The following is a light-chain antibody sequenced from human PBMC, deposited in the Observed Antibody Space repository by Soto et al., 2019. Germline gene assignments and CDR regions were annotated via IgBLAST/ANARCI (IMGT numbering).Light chain of an antibody. V-gene: IGLV2-14*01. CDR1: SSDVGADNY. CDR2: DVS. Sequence: QSVLTQPDSVSGSPGQSITISCTGTSSDVGADNYVSWYQQYPGKAPKVMIYDVSNRPSGVSNRFSASKSGNTASLTISGLQPEDEADYYCSSYTRSPSYVFGPGTKVTVL. CDR3: SSYTRSPSYV. J-gene: IGLJ1*01.